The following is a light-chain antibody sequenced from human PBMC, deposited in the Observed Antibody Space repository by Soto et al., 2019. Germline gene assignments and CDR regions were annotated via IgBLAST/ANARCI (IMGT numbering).Light chain of an antibody. CDR3: CSYAGSSSSFV. J-gene: IGLJ1*01. CDR1: SSDVGAYNY. V-gene: IGLV2-11*01. Sequence: QSALTQPRSVSGSPGQSVTISCTGTSSDVGAYNYVSWYRQHPGKAPQLILFDVTARPSGVPARFSGSKSGNTASLTISGLQADDEADYYCCSYAGSSSSFVFGSGTKVTVL. CDR2: DVT.